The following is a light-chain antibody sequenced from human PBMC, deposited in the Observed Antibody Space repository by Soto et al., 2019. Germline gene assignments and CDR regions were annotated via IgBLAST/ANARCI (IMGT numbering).Light chain of an antibody. J-gene: IGKJ1*01. Sequence: EIVLTQSPGTLSLSPGERATLSCRASQSVSTSYVAWYQQKFGQAPRLLIYDAFSRATGIPDRFSASGSGTDFTLTISRLEPEAFAVYYCQQYKAFGQGTKVDNK. CDR1: QSVSTSY. CDR3: QQYKA. CDR2: DAF. V-gene: IGKV3-20*01.